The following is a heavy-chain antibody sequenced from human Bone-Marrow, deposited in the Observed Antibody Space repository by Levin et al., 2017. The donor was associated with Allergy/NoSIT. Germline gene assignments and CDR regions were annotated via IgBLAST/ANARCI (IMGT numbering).Heavy chain of an antibody. J-gene: IGHJ4*02. CDR3: ASGNDYFDS. CDR2: THYRSKFYT. Sequence: PSETLSLTCAISGDTFSRDLTAWNWLRQSPSAGLEWLVRTHYRSKFYTDYAGSVQSRIKIYADTSKNQFSLQPLSATPGDTAVYLCASGNDYFDSWGQGIPVTVSS. V-gene: IGHV6-1*01. CDR1: GDTFSRDLTA.